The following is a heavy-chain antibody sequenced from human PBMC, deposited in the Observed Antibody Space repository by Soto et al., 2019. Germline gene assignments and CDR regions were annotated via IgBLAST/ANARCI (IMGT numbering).Heavy chain of an antibody. Sequence: TVSGGSISSSSYYWGWIRQPPGKWLEGIGSIYYSGSTYYNPPLKSLVTISVDTSKNQFSLKLRSVTAADTDMYYCAREVLDTTGDYYLDYSDQGAMVTVSS. J-gene: IGHJ4*02. D-gene: IGHD4-17*01. V-gene: IGHV4-39*02. CDR1: GGSISSSSYY. CDR3: AREVLDTTGDYYLDY. CDR2: IYYSGST.